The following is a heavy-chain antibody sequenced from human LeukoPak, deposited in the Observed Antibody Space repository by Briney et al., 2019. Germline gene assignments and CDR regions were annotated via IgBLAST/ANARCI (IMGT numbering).Heavy chain of an antibody. J-gene: IGHJ4*02. CDR2: IYYSGNT. V-gene: IGHV4-30-4*01. CDR1: GGPISTGDYY. Sequence: SETLSLTCTVSGGPISTGDYYWSWIRQPPGTGLEWIGYIYYSGNTYYNPSLNSRVTISVDTSKNQFSLRLNSVTAAGTAVYYCARVLGDYVALDYWGQGTLVTVSS. D-gene: IGHD4-17*01. CDR3: ARVLGDYVALDY.